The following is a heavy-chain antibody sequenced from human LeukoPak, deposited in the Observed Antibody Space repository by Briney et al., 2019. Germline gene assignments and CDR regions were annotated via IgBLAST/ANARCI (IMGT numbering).Heavy chain of an antibody. CDR1: GYTFTSYD. D-gene: IGHD3-10*01. J-gene: IGHJ6*02. V-gene: IGHV1-8*01. Sequence: ASVKVSCKASGYTFTSYDINWVRQAAGQGLEGMGWMNPNSGNTDYAQKFQGRVTMTRNTSISTAYMELSSLRSEDTAVYYCARWGIYGSGTYYYYGMDVWGQGTTVTVSS. CDR2: MNPNSGNT. CDR3: ARWGIYGSGTYYYYGMDV.